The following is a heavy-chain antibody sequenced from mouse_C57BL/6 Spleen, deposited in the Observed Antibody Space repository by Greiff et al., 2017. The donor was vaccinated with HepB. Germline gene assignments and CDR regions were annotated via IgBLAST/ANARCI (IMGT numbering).Heavy chain of an antibody. J-gene: IGHJ4*01. V-gene: IGHV2-9-1*01. CDR2: IWTGGGT. D-gene: IGHD1-1*01. CDR1: GFSLTSYA. CDR3: ASYYGSRRGYAMDY. Sequence: QVQLKESGPGLVAPSQSLSITCTVSGFSLTSYAISWVRQPPGKGLEWLGVIWTGGGTNYNSALKSRLSISKDYSKSQVFLKMNSLQTDDTARYYCASYYGSRRGYAMDYWGQGTSVTVSS.